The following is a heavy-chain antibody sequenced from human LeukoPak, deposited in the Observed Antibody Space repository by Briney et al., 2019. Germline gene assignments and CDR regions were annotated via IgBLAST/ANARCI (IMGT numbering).Heavy chain of an antibody. D-gene: IGHD1-26*01. CDR1: GFTFSDYY. V-gene: IGHV3-11*04. Sequence: PGGSLRLSCAASGFTFSDYYMSWIRQAPGKGLEWASYISISGSTIYYADSVKGRFTISRDNAKNSLYLQMNSLRAEDTAVYYCARGGGVSRYSGSYDAFDIWGQGTIVTVSS. CDR2: ISISGSTI. CDR3: ARGGGVSRYSGSYDAFDI. J-gene: IGHJ3*02.